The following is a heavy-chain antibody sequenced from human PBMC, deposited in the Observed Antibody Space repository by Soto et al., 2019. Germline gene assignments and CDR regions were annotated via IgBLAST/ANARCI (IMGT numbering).Heavy chain of an antibody. D-gene: IGHD4-4*01. CDR1: GGSISSYY. CDR3: ARTRQTYSNYALDD. J-gene: IGHJ4*02. V-gene: IGHV4-59*08. Sequence: SETLSLTCTVSGGSISSYYWSWIRQPPGKGLEWIGYIYYSGSTNYNPSLKSRVTISVDTSKNQFSLKLSSVTAADTAVYYCARTRQTYSNYALDDWGQGTLVTVSS. CDR2: IYYSGST.